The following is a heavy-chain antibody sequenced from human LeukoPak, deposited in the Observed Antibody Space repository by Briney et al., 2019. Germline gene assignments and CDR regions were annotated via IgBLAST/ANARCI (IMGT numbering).Heavy chain of an antibody. CDR2: ISGSGGST. Sequence: QSGGSLRLSCAASGFTFSSYAMSWVRQAPGEGLEWVSAISGSGGSTYYADSVKGRFTISRDNSKNTLYLQMNSLRAEDTAVYYCAKFPSLLDAFDIWGQGTMVTVSS. CDR1: GFTFSSYA. V-gene: IGHV3-23*01. J-gene: IGHJ3*02. CDR3: AKFPSLLDAFDI. D-gene: IGHD3-10*01.